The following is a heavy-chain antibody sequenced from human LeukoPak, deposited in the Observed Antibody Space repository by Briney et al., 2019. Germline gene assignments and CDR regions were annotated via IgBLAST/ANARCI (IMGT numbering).Heavy chain of an antibody. J-gene: IGHJ3*02. CDR3: ARDGPIAAAGRAFDI. Sequence: SETLSLTCTVSGGSISSSSYYWGWIRQPPGKGLEWIGSIYYSGSTYYNPFLKSRVTISVDTSKNQFSLKLSSVTAADTAVYYCARDGPIAAAGRAFDIWGQGTMVTVSS. CDR1: GGSISSSSYY. V-gene: IGHV4-39*07. CDR2: IYYSGST. D-gene: IGHD6-13*01.